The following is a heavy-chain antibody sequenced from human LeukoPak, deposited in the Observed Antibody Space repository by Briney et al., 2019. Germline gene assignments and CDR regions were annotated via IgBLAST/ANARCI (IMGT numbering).Heavy chain of an antibody. CDR2: INPNSGGT. CDR3: ARSRGPYSSGPGIDYGMDV. J-gene: IGHJ6*02. D-gene: IGHD6-19*01. Sequence: ASVKVSCKASGYTFTGYCMHWVRQAPGQGLEWMGWINPNSGGTNYAQKFQGRVTMTRDTSISTAYMELSRLRSDDTAVYYCARSRGPYSSGPGIDYGMDVWGQGTTVTVSS. CDR1: GYTFTGYC. V-gene: IGHV1-2*02.